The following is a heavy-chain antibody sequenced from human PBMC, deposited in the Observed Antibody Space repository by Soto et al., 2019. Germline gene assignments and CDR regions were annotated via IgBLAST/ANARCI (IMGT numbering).Heavy chain of an antibody. Sequence: SETLSLTCTVSGDSIRSSSYYWGWIRQPPGKGLEWIGSIYYSGSTYYTPSLKSRVTMSVDTSKNQFSLKVNPVTAADTAVYYCARHVWPRDRLFDPWGQGILVTVSS. CDR2: IYYSGST. CDR1: GDSIRSSSYY. V-gene: IGHV4-39*01. D-gene: IGHD3-16*01. CDR3: ARHVWPRDRLFDP. J-gene: IGHJ5*02.